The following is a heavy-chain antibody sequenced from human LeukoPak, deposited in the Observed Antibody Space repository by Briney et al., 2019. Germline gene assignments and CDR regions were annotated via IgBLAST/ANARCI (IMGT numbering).Heavy chain of an antibody. CDR3: ARDRVGATDYFDY. CDR2: ISYDGSNK. D-gene: IGHD1-26*01. Sequence: GGSLRLSCAASGFTFSSYAMHWVRQAPGKGLEWVAVISYDGSNKYYADSAKGRFTISRDNSKNTLYLQMNSLRAEDTAVYYCARDRVGATDYFDYWGQGTLVTVSS. V-gene: IGHV3-30-3*01. CDR1: GFTFSSYA. J-gene: IGHJ4*02.